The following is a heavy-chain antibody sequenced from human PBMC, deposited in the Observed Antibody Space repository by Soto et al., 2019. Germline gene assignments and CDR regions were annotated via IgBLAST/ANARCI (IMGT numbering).Heavy chain of an antibody. CDR1: TYSFTKYW. D-gene: IGHD3-3*01. CDR3: ASLSYFDSWSGYDS. J-gene: IGHJ5*02. V-gene: IGHV5-51*01. CDR2: IYAGDSDT. Sequence: PGESPKISCKGSTYSFTKYWIGWVRQMPGKGLEWLGIIYAGDSDTKYSPSFQGQVTFSADKSISTVYLHWSSLKASDTAIYYCASLSYFDSWSGYDSWGQGTLVTVSS.